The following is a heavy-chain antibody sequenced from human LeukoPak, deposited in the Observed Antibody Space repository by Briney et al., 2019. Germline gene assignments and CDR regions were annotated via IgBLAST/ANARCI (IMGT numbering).Heavy chain of an antibody. D-gene: IGHD5-18*01. CDR1: GYTFTGHY. CDR2: INPHGGDT. V-gene: IGHV1-2*02. Sequence: ASVKVSCKAAGYTFTGHYMHWLRQAPGQGLEWMGWINPHGGDTKYAQKFQGRVTMTRDRSISTAYMELSRLRSDDTAVYYCARDGAETAMAEDYWGQGTLVTVSS. CDR3: ARDGAETAMAEDY. J-gene: IGHJ4*02.